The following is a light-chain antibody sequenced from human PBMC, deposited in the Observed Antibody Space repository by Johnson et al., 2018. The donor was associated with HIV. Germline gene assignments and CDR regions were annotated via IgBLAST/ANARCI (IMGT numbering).Light chain of an antibody. V-gene: IGLV1-51*02. CDR1: SSNIGNNY. Sequence: QSVLTQPPSVSAAPGQKVTISCSGSSSNIGNNYVSWYQHLPGTAPKLLIYENTKRPSGIPDRFSGSKSGTSATLGITGLQTGDEGDYYCGTWDGSLSAGAFFGTGTKVTVL. J-gene: IGLJ1*01. CDR3: GTWDGSLSAGAF. CDR2: ENT.